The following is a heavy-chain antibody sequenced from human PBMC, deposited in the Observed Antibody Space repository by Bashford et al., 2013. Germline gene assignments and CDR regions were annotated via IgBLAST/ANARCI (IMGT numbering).Heavy chain of an antibody. Sequence: VASVKVSCKASGYTFTGYYMHWVRQAPGQGLEWMGWINPDSGGTNYAQKFQGRVTLTWDTSISTAYMELNRLRSDDTAVYYCARDGLSRMVEFDYWGQGTLVTVSS. J-gene: IGHJ4*02. CDR2: INPDSGGT. V-gene: IGHV1-2*02. CDR3: ARDGLSRMVEFDY. D-gene: IGHD5/OR15-5a*01. CDR1: GYTFTGYY.